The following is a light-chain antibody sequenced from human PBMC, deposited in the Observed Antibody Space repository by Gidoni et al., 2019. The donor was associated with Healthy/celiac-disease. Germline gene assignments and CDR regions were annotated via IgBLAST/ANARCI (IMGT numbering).Light chain of an antibody. CDR1: ALPKQY. Sequence: SYELTQPPSVSVSPGQTDRITCSGDALPKQYAYWYQQKPGQAPVLVIYKDSERPSGIPERFSGSSSGTTVTLTISGVQAEDEADYYCQSADSSGTYEVFGGGTKLTVL. CDR2: KDS. V-gene: IGLV3-25*02. CDR3: QSADSSGTYEV. J-gene: IGLJ2*01.